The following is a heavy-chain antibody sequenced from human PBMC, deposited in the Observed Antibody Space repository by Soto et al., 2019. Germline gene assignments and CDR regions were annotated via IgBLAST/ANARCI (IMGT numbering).Heavy chain of an antibody. V-gene: IGHV1-3*01. D-gene: IGHD3-3*01. CDR1: GYTFTSYA. CDR3: ARAAVTIFGVVINWFDP. CDR2: INAGNGNT. Sequence: PSVKVSCKASGYTFTSYAMHWVRQAPGQRLEWMGWINAGNGNTKYSQKFQGRVTITRDTSASTAYMELSSLRSEDTAVYYCARAAVTIFGVVINWFDPWGQGTLVTVSS. J-gene: IGHJ5*02.